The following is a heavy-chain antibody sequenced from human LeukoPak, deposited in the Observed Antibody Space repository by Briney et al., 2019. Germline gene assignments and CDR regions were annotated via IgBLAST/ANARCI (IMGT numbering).Heavy chain of an antibody. CDR1: SGSISSYY. CDR3: TRGSDGEYDS. J-gene: IGHJ4*02. V-gene: IGHV4-59*08. CDR2: VHYTGIT. Sequence: TSETLSLTCTVSSGSISSYYWSWIRQPQGKGLEWIGYVHYTGITNYSPSLKSRVTISLDTSKKQFSLKLSSVTAADTAVYYCTRGSDGEYDSWGQGTLVTVSS. D-gene: IGHD5-24*01.